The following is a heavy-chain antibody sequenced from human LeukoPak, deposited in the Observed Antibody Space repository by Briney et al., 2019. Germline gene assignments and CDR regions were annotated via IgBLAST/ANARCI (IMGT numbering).Heavy chain of an antibody. CDR1: GGSISSCY. Sequence: SETLSLTCTVSGGSISSCYWSWIRQPAGKGLEWIGRIYTSGSTNYNPSLKSRVTMSVDTSKNQFSLKLSSVTAADTAVYYCAREGDFWSGYSPHDYMDVWGKGTTVTVSS. V-gene: IGHV4-4*07. J-gene: IGHJ6*03. D-gene: IGHD3-3*01. CDR2: IYTSGST. CDR3: AREGDFWSGYSPHDYMDV.